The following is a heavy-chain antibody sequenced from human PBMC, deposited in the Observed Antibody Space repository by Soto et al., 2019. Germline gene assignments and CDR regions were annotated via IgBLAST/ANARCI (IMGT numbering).Heavy chain of an antibody. CDR3: AKGDYPYYFDY. CDR2: ISYDGSNK. J-gene: IGHJ4*02. D-gene: IGHD4-17*01. Sequence: GGSLRLSCAASGFTFSNYGMHLVRQAPGKGLEWVAVISYDGSNKYYADSVKGRFTISRDNSKNTLYLQMNSLRAEDTAVYYCAKGDYPYYFDYWGQGTLVTVSS. CDR1: GFTFSNYG. V-gene: IGHV3-30*18.